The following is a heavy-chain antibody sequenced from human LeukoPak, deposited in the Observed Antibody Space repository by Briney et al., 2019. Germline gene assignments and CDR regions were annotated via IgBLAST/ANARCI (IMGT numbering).Heavy chain of an antibody. CDR3: AREGGGSGLWYYDL. CDR2: IGGDGLTT. CDR1: GFTFGGYS. J-gene: IGHJ2*01. D-gene: IGHD1-26*01. V-gene: IGHV3-64*02. Sequence: PGGSLRLSCAASGFTFGGYSMHWVRQAPGKGPEFVSVIGGDGLTTFYADSVKDRFTISRDNSKSTLYLEMGSLRAEDMAVYYCAREGGGSGLWYYDLWGRGTLVTVSS.